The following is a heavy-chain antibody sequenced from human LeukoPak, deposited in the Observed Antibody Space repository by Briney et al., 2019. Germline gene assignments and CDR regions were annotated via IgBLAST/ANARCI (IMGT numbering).Heavy chain of an antibody. D-gene: IGHD2-2*01. V-gene: IGHV4-59*12. J-gene: IGHJ6*03. CDR1: GGSISSYY. Sequence: SETLSLTCTVSGGSISSYYWSWIRQPPGKGLEWIGYIYYSGSTNYNPSLKSRVTISVDTSKNQFSLKLSSVTAADTAVYYCARAVPTKRYCSSTSCRDYMDVWGKGTTVTVSS. CDR2: IYYSGST. CDR3: ARAVPTKRYCSSTSCRDYMDV.